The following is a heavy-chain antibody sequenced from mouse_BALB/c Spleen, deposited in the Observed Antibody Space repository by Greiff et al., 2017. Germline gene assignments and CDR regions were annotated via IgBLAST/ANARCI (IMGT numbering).Heavy chain of an antibody. D-gene: IGHD2-2*01. CDR1: GFTFSSYG. CDR2: INSNGGST. V-gene: IGHV5-6-3*01. Sequence: DVMLVESGGGLVQPGGSLKLSCAASGFTFSSYGMSWVRQTPDKRLELVATINSNGGSTYYPDSVKGRFTISRDNAKNTLYLQMSSLKSEDTAMYYCARDGYDDWYFDVWGAGTTVTVSS. CDR3: ARDGYDDWYFDV. J-gene: IGHJ1*01.